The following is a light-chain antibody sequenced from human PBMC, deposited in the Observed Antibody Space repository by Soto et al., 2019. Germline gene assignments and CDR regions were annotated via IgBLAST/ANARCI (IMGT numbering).Light chain of an antibody. CDR1: QSVSNNF. V-gene: IGKV3-20*01. Sequence: EVVMTQSPATLSVSPGEGVTLSCRASQSVSNNFLAWYQHRPGQAPRLLIYGPSTRATGIPDRFSGSGSGTDFTLTISRLEPEDFAVYYCQQYDSSPSWTFGQGTKVDIK. J-gene: IGKJ1*01. CDR2: GPS. CDR3: QQYDSSPSWT.